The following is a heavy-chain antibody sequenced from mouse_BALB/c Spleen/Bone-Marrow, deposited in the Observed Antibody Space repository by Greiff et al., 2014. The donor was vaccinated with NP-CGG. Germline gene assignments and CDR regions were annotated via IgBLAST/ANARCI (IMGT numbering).Heavy chain of an antibody. Sequence: QVQLKESGAEPARPGASVKMSCKASGYTFTSYTMHWVKQRPGQGLEWIGYINPSSGYTNYNQKFKDKATLTADKSSSTAYMQLSSLTSEDSAVYYCARGGNFDYWGQGTTLTVSS. D-gene: IGHD1-1*01. J-gene: IGHJ2*01. V-gene: IGHV1-4*01. CDR2: INPSSGYT. CDR1: GYTFTSYT. CDR3: ARGGNFDY.